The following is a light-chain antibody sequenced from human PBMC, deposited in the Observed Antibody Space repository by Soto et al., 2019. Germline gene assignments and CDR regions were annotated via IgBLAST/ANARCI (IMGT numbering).Light chain of an antibody. J-gene: IGLJ3*02. CDR3: SSYPSSSTWV. CDR1: SSDVGGYNY. Sequence: QSALTQPTSVSGSPGQSIAISCTGTSSDVGGYNYVSWYQQHPGKTPNLMIYDVSNRPSGVSNRFSGSKSGNTASLTISGLQAEDEADYYCSSYPSSSTWVFGGGTKVTVL. CDR2: DVS. V-gene: IGLV2-14*01.